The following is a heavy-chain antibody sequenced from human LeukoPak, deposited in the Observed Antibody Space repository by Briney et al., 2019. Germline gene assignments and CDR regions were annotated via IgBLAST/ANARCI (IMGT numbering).Heavy chain of an antibody. J-gene: IGHJ4*02. CDR3: ARGRGWLPYSFDY. D-gene: IGHD5-12*01. Sequence: SEPLSLTCAVYGGPFSGYYWSWIRQPPEKGLEWIGEINHSGSTNYNPSLKSRVTISVDTSKNQFSLKLSSVTAADTAVYYCARGRGWLPYSFDYWGQGTLVTVSS. V-gene: IGHV4-34*01. CDR1: GGPFSGYY. CDR2: INHSGST.